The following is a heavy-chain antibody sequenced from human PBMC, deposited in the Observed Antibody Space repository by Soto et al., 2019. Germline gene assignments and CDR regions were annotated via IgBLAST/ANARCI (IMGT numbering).Heavy chain of an antibody. J-gene: IGHJ4*02. CDR1: GFTFSSYA. CDR3: ARDRYGGNSHYFDY. CDR2: ISYDGSNK. V-gene: IGHV3-30-3*01. D-gene: IGHD4-17*01. Sequence: QPGGSLRLSCAASGFTFSSYAMHWVRQAPGKGLEWVAVISYDGSNKYYADSVKGRFTISRDNSKNTLYLQMNSLRAEDTAVYYCARDRYGGNSHYFDYWGQGTLVTVSS.